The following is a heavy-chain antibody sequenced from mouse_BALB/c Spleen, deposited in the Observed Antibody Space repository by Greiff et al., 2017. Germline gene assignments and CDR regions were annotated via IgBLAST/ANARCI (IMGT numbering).Heavy chain of an antibody. CDR1: GYTFSSYW. D-gene: IGHD1-1*01. V-gene: IGHV1-9*01. Sequence: QVQLQQSGAELMKPGASVKISCKATGYTFSSYWIEWVKQRPGHGLEWIGEILPGSGSTNYNEKFKGKATFTADTSSNTAYMQLSSLTSEDSAVYYCARGRGSSYGHYAMDYWGQGTSVTVSS. CDR2: ILPGSGST. J-gene: IGHJ4*01. CDR3: ARGRGSSYGHYAMDY.